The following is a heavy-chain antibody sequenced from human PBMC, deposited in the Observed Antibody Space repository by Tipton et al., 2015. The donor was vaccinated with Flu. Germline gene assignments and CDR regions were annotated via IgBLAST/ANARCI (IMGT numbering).Heavy chain of an antibody. Sequence: TLSLTCTVSGDSVSYYYWNWIRQPPGKGLEWIGFSYYSGSTAYNPSLRSRVTISVDTSRNQFSLNLKSVTAADTAVYYCARDRGWPAALDDWSQVILVTVSS. CDR2: SYYSGST. CDR3: ARDRGWPAALDD. D-gene: IGHD3-10*01. CDR1: GDSVSYYY. V-gene: IGHV4-59*02. J-gene: IGHJ4*02.